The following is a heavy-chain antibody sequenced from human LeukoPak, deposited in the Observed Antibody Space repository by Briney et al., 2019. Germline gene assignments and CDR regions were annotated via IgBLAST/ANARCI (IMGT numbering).Heavy chain of an antibody. J-gene: IGHJ4*02. Sequence: GGSLRLSCAASGLTFSSYAMHWVRQAPGKGLEWVAVISYDGSNKYYADSVKGRFTISRDNSKNTLYLQMNSLRAEDTAVYYCARVFSRLLELPDYWGQGTLVTVSS. CDR1: GLTFSSYA. V-gene: IGHV3-30-3*01. CDR3: ARVFSRLLELPDY. CDR2: ISYDGSNK. D-gene: IGHD3-3*01.